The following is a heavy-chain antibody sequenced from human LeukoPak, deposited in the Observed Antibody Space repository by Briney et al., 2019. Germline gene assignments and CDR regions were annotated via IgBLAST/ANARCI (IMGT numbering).Heavy chain of an antibody. CDR1: GYTFTSYG. CDR3: AREAVGLVGTAGPYPY. V-gene: IGHV1-18*01. CDR2: ISAYNGNT. Sequence: ASVKVSCKASGYTFTSYGISWVRQAPGQGLEWMGWISAYNGNTNYAQKLQGRVTMTTDTSTSTAYMELSSLRSEDTAVYYCAREAVGLVGTAGPYPYWGQGTLVTVSS. D-gene: IGHD2-2*01. J-gene: IGHJ4*02.